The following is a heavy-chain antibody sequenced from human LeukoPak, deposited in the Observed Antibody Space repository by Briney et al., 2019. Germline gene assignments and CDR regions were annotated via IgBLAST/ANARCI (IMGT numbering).Heavy chain of an antibody. D-gene: IGHD2-15*01. CDR3: ARDSGGYCSGSTCYSPLYYMDV. CDR2: IYTSGST. CDR1: GGSISSYY. J-gene: IGHJ6*03. Sequence: SETLSLTCTVSGGSISSYYWSWIRQPAGKGLEWIGRIYTSGSTNYNPSLKSRVTMSVDTSKNRFSLKLSSVTVADSAVYYCARDSGGYCSGSTCYSPLYYMDVWGKGTTVTVS. V-gene: IGHV4-4*07.